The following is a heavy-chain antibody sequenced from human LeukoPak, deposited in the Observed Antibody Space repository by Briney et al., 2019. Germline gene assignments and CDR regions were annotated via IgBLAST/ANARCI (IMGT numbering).Heavy chain of an antibody. CDR2: IYPGDSDT. Sequence: GESLKISCKGSGYSFTSYWIGWVRQMPGKGLEWMGIIYPGDSDTRYSPSFQGQVTISADKSISTAYLQWSSLKASDTAMYYCARVVPAAISAPPPSKNWFDPWGQGTLVTVSS. V-gene: IGHV5-51*01. J-gene: IGHJ5*02. D-gene: IGHD2-2*01. CDR3: ARVVPAAISAPPPSKNWFDP. CDR1: GYSFTSYW.